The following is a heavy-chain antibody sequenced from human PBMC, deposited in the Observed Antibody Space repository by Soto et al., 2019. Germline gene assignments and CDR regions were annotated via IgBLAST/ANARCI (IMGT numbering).Heavy chain of an antibody. D-gene: IGHD5-18*01. V-gene: IGHV3-23*01. Sequence: GGSLRLSCAASGFTFSSYAMSWVRQAPGKGLEWVSTISGSDGKTYSTDSVKGRFTISRDNSRNTAYLQMNSLRVEDTAVYYCAKGVSQYTPLALFDYWGRGTLVTVSS. CDR1: GFTFSSYA. CDR2: ISGSDGKT. J-gene: IGHJ4*02. CDR3: AKGVSQYTPLALFDY.